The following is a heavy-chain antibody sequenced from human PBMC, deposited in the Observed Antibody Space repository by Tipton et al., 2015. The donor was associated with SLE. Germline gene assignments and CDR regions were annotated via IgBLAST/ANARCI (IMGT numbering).Heavy chain of an antibody. D-gene: IGHD3-10*01. CDR3: ARGGSWFDS. Sequence: GLVKPSETLSLTSAVSGASISSGDWWSWVRQPPGKGLEWIGYIYFTGSTNYSPSLKSRVTISVDTSKNQFSLKLSSVTAADTALYYCARGGSWFDSWGQGTLVTVSS. V-gene: IGHV4-61*08. J-gene: IGHJ5*01. CDR2: IYFTGST. CDR1: GASISSGDW.